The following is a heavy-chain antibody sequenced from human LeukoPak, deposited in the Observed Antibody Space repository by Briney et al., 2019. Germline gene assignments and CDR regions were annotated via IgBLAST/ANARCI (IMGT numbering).Heavy chain of an antibody. D-gene: IGHD2-15*01. J-gene: IGHJ4*02. CDR1: GFTFSSYW. CDR3: ARERSVVVAATCFDY. V-gene: IGHV3-7*01. Sequence: PGGSLRLSCAASGFTFSSYWMSWVRQAPGKGLEWVANIKQDGSEKYYVDSVKGRFTISRGNAKNSLYLQMNSLRAEDTAVYYCARERSVVVAATCFDYWGQGTLVTVSS. CDR2: IKQDGSEK.